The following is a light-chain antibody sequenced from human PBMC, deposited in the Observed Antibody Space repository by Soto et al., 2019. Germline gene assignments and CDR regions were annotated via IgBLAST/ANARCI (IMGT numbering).Light chain of an antibody. CDR3: CSYAGSYTWV. CDR2: DVS. CDR1: SSDVGGYNY. V-gene: IGLV2-11*01. J-gene: IGLJ3*02. Sequence: QSALTQPRSVSGSPGQSVTISCTGTSSDVGGYNYVSWYQQHPGKAPKLMIYDVSKRPSGVPDRSSGSNSGNTASLTSSGLQADDEADYYCCSYAGSYTWVFGGGTKLTVL.